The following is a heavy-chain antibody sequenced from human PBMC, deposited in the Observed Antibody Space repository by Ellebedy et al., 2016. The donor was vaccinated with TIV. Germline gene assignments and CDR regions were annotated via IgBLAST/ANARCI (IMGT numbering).Heavy chain of an antibody. CDR2: IKQDGSVK. D-gene: IGHD3-22*01. CDR3: ARYDGSGYALEY. CDR1: GFTLSSYW. V-gene: IGHV3-7*03. Sequence: PGGSLRLSCAASGFTLSSYWLAWVRQASGKGLEWVASIKQDGSVKYYVDSVKGRFTISRDNAKNSLHLQMNSLTAEATAVYYCARYDGSGYALEYWGQGTLVTVSS. J-gene: IGHJ4*02.